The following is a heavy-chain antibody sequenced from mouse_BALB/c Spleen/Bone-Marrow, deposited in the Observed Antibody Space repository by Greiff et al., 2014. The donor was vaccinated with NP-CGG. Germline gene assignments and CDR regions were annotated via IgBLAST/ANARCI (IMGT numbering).Heavy chain of an antibody. D-gene: IGHD1-1*01. CDR1: GYAFSSSW. Sequence: VKLQESGPELVKPGASVEISCTGSGYAFSSSWMNWVKQRPGQGLEWIGRIYPGDGDTNSNGRFKGKATLTADRSSNTAYMQLSSLTSVDSAVYFCARSAYYGSSYGAMDYWGQGTSVTVSS. J-gene: IGHJ4*01. V-gene: IGHV1-82*01. CDR2: IYPGDGDT. CDR3: ARSAYYGSSYGAMDY.